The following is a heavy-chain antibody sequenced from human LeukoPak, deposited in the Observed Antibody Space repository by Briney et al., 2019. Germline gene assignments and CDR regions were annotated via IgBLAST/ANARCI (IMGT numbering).Heavy chain of an antibody. D-gene: IGHD6-19*01. CDR3: ARDRDPLAVAGDDAFDI. CDR1: GDSVSSNSAA. J-gene: IGHJ3*02. CDR2: TYYRSKWYN. V-gene: IGHV6-1*01. Sequence: SQTLSLACAISGDSVSSNSAAWNWIRQSPSRGLEWLGRTYYRSKWYNDYAVSVKSRITINPDTSKNQFSLQLNSVTPEDTAVYYCARDRDPLAVAGDDAFDIWGQGTQVTVSS.